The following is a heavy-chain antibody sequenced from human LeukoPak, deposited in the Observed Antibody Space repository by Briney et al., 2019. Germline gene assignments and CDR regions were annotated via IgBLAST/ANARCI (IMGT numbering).Heavy chain of an antibody. CDR1: GYSFTSYW. V-gene: IGHV5-51*01. D-gene: IGHD3-10*01. Sequence: GESLKISCKGSGYSFTSYWIGWVRQMPGKGLEWMGIIYPGDSDTRYSPSFQGQVTISADKSISTAYLQWSSLKASDTAMYYCARQSLSRITMVRGVIPYAFDIWGQGTMVTVSS. CDR2: IYPGDSDT. CDR3: ARQSLSRITMVRGVIPYAFDI. J-gene: IGHJ3*02.